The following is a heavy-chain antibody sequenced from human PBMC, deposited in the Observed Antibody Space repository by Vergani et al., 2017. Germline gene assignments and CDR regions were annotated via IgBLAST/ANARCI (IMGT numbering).Heavy chain of an antibody. CDR3: ARTESFILRDFHWAL. CDR2: IYHSGGA. Sequence: QLHLQESGPGLVKPSETLSLTCTVSGGSITSSSYYWGWLRQPPGKGLEWIGNIYHSGGAYYNPSLKGRVTISVDTSKNQFSLEVTSVTAADTAIYFCARTESFILRDFHWALWGQGTLVTVSS. D-gene: IGHD3-9*01. V-gene: IGHV4-39*01. CDR1: GGSITSSSYY. J-gene: IGHJ4*02.